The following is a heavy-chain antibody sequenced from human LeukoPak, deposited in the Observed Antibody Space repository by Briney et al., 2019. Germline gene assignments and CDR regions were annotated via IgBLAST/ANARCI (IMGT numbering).Heavy chain of an antibody. J-gene: IGHJ5*02. V-gene: IGHV1-46*01. CDR3: ARDHYYGSGSYYKESQHNWFDP. D-gene: IGHD3-10*01. CDR2: INPSGGST. Sequence: ASVKVSCKASGYTFTSYYMHWVRQAPRQGLEWMGIINPSGGSTSYAQKFQGRVTMTRDTSTSTVYMELSSLRSEDTAVYYCARDHYYGSGSYYKESQHNWFDPWGQGTLVTVSS. CDR1: GYTFTSYY.